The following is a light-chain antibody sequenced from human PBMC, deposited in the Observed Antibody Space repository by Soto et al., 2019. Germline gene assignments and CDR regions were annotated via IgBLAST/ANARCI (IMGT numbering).Light chain of an antibody. V-gene: IGKV3-20*01. CDR2: AAY. CDR1: QSISSSF. J-gene: IGKJ2*01. CDR3: QQYADSPPFT. Sequence: EIVLTQSPGILSLSPGERATLSCRASQSISSSFLAWYQQRPGQAPRLLIYAAYTRATGIPDRFSGSGSGTDFSLTISRLEPEDFAVYYCQQYADSPPFTFGQGTKLEIK.